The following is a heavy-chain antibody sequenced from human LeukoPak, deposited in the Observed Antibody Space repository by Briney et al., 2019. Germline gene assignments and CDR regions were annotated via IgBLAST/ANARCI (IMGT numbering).Heavy chain of an antibody. V-gene: IGHV3-9*01. D-gene: IGHD6-13*01. J-gene: IGHJ4*02. Sequence: PGRSLRPSCSAFGFTFVDSAMHWVSHDPRKGLEWVSGISWNSGSIGYADSVKGRFTISRDNAKNSLYLEMNSLRAEDTALYYCAKDIGSSSWYLGNWGQGTLVTVSS. CDR3: AKDIGSSSWYLGN. CDR1: GFTFVDSA. CDR2: ISWNSGSI.